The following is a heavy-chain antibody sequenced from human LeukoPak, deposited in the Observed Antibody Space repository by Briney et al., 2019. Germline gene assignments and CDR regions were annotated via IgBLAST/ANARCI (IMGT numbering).Heavy chain of an antibody. V-gene: IGHV3-21*01. CDR2: ITSSSSYE. CDR1: GFTFSTYS. Sequence: GGSLRLSCAASGFTFSTYSMNWVRQAPGMGLEWVSSITSSSSYEYYADSVKGRFTISRDNAKNSLYLQMNSLRAEDTALYFCARDGVAARPHYYYYMDVWGKGATVTVSS. J-gene: IGHJ6*03. CDR3: ARDGVAARPHYYYYMDV. D-gene: IGHD6-6*01.